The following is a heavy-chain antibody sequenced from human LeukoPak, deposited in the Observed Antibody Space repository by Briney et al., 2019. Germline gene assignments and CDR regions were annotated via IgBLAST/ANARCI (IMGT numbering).Heavy chain of an antibody. D-gene: IGHD1-26*01. CDR2: VSYDGSNK. J-gene: IGHJ4*02. V-gene: IGHV3-30*04. CDR1: GFTFSSYA. CDR3: ARDTSFAVGATLDF. Sequence: GGSLRLSCAASGFTFSSYAMHWVRQAPGKGLEWVAVVSYDGSNKYYANSVKGRFTISRDKSKNTLHLQMNSLRAEDTAIYYCARDTSFAVGATLDFWGQGTLVTVSS.